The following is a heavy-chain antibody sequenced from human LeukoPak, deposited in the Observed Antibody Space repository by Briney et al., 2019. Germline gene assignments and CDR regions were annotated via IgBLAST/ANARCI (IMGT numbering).Heavy chain of an antibody. CDR2: AYYSGST. Sequence: KPSETLSLTCNVSGDSITSGGFYWAWIRQSPGKGLEWIGNAYYSGSTQYNPSLRGRVSISMDMTKNQFSLNLNSVSVTDTAIYYCARRDYAAWFDPWGQGTLVTVSS. J-gene: IGHJ5*02. D-gene: IGHD4/OR15-4a*01. CDR1: GDSITSGGFY. V-gene: IGHV4-39*01. CDR3: ARRDYAAWFDP.